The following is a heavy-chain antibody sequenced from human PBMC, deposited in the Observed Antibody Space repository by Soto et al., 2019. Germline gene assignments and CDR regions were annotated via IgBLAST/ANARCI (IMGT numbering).Heavy chain of an antibody. CDR3: ARDIVVVPAAMRAPYYYYGMDV. Sequence: QVQLVQSGAEVKKPGSSVKVSCKASGGTFSSYAISWVRQAPGQGLEWMGGIIPIFGTANYAQKFQGRVTITADESTSTAYMELSSLRSEDTAVYYCARDIVVVPAAMRAPYYYYGMDVWGQGTTVTVSS. CDR1: GGTFSSYA. D-gene: IGHD2-2*01. J-gene: IGHJ6*02. V-gene: IGHV1-69*01. CDR2: IIPIFGTA.